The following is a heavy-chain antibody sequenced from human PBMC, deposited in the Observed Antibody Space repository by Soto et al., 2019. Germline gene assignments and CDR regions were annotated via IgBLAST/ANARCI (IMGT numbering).Heavy chain of an antibody. Sequence: QVQLQESGPGLVKPSGTLSLTCAVSGGSISSSNWWSWVRQPPGKGLEWIGEIYHSGSTNYNPSLKCRVTLSVDKAKNQFSRNLSSVVVADTAVYDCARVVGGYYYGMDVWGQGTTVSVSS. V-gene: IGHV4-4*02. D-gene: IGHD2-2*01. CDR2: IYHSGST. J-gene: IGHJ6*02. CDR1: GGSISSSNW. CDR3: ARVVGGYYYGMDV.